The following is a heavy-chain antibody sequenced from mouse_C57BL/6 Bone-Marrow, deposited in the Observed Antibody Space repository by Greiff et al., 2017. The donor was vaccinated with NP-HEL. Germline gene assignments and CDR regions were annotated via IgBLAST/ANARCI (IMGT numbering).Heavy chain of an antibody. CDR3: AALITTVVDLYFDV. J-gene: IGHJ1*03. V-gene: IGHV1-53*01. Sequence: QVQLKQPGTELVKPGASVKLSCKASGYTFTSYWMHWVKQRPGQGLEWIGNINPSNGGTNYNEKFKSKATLTVDKSSSTAYMQLSSLTSEDSAVYYCAALITTVVDLYFDVWGTGTTVTVSS. D-gene: IGHD1-1*01. CDR2: INPSNGGT. CDR1: GYTFTSYW.